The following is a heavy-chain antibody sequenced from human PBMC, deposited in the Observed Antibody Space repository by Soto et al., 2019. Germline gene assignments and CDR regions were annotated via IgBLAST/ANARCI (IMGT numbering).Heavy chain of an antibody. CDR3: ARGATYYDILTGYYKAADVDY. Sequence: QVQLQESGTGLVKPSQPRSLTCTVSGGSISSGDYYWSWIRQPPGKGLEWIGYIYYSGSTYYNPSLNSRVTISVDTSKNQFSLKLSTVTAADTAVYYCARGATYYDILTGYYKAADVDYCCQGTLITVSS. J-gene: IGHJ4*02. D-gene: IGHD3-9*01. CDR2: IYYSGST. CDR1: GGSISSGDYY. V-gene: IGHV4-30-4*01.